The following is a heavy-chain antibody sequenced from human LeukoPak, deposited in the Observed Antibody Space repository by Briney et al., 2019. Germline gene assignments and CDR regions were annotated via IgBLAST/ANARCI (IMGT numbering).Heavy chain of an antibody. CDR1: GGSISSYY. CDR3: ARGLGYYDSSGLNTFDY. D-gene: IGHD3-22*01. J-gene: IGHJ4*02. V-gene: IGHV4-4*09. Sequence: SETPSLTCSVSGGSISSYYWSWIRQPPGKGLELIGYIYTSGSTNYNPSLKSRVSISRDTSRDQFSLKLSSVTAADTAVYYCARGLGYYDSSGLNTFDYWGQGTLVTVSS. CDR2: IYTSGST.